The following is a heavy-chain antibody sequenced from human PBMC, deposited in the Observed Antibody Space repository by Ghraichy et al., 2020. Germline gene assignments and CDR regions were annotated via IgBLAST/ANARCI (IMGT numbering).Heavy chain of an antibody. Sequence: ETLSLTCAASGFTFSSYAMSWVRQTPGKGLEWVSAISGSGGSTYYADSVKGRFTISRDNSKNTLYLQMNSLSAEDTAVYYCAKALLVGAFDIWGQGTMVTVSS. CDR1: GFTFSSYA. J-gene: IGHJ3*02. V-gene: IGHV3-23*01. CDR2: ISGSGGST. D-gene: IGHD1-26*01. CDR3: AKALLVGAFDI.